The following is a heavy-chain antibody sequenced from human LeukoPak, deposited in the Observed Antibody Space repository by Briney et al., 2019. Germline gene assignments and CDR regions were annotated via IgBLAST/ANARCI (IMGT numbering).Heavy chain of an antibody. V-gene: IGHV4-59*01. J-gene: IGHJ6*02. CDR2: IYYSGST. D-gene: IGHD2-2*01. Sequence: SETLSLTCTVSGGSISSYYWSWIRQSPGKGLEWIGYIYYSGSTNYNPSLKSRVTISVDTSKNQFSLKLSSVTAEDTAVYYCARTGADIVVGGINLENYYYGMDVWGQGTTVTVSS. CDR1: GGSISSYY. CDR3: ARTGADIVVGGINLENYYYGMDV.